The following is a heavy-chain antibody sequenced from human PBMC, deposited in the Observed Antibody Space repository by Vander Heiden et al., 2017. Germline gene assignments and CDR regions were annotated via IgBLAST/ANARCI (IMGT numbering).Heavy chain of an antibody. Sequence: EVQLVESGGGLVQPGGSLRLSRAASGFTFSSCWMSWVRQAPGKGLEWVANIKQDGSEKYYVDSGKGRFTISRDNAKNSLYLQMNSLGAEDTAVYYCARDCAAAAAGPYYFDYWGQGTLVTVSS. J-gene: IGHJ4*02. CDR3: ARDCAAAAAGPYYFDY. CDR2: IKQDGSEK. V-gene: IGHV3-7*01. D-gene: IGHD6-13*01. CDR1: GFTFSSCW.